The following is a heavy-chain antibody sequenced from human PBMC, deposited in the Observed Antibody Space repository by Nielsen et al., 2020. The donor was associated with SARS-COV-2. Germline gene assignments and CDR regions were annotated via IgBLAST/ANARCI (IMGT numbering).Heavy chain of an antibody. CDR3: ARIVAVAGTGDYYYGMDV. J-gene: IGHJ6*02. V-gene: IGHV2-70*11. D-gene: IGHD6-19*01. CDR2: IDWDDDK. CDR1: GFSLSTSGMC. Sequence: SGPTLVKPTQTLTLTCTFSGFSLSTSGMCVSGIRQPPGKALEWLARIDWDDDKYYSTSLKTRLTISKDTSKNQVVLTMTNMDPVDTATYYCARIVAVAGTGDYYYGMDVWGQGTTVTVSS.